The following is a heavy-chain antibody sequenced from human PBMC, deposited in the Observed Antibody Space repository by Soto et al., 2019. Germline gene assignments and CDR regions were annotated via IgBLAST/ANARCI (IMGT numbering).Heavy chain of an antibody. J-gene: IGHJ4*02. CDR3: AKDYYDSSGYYPPALLFDY. V-gene: IGHV1-3*01. CDR1: GYTFTSYA. Sequence: ASVKVSCKASGYTFTSYAMHWVRQAPGQRLEWMGWINAGNGNTKYSQKFQGRVTITRDTSASTAYMELSSLRSEDTAVYYRAKDYYDSSGYYPPALLFDYWGQGTLVTVS. D-gene: IGHD3-22*01. CDR2: INAGNGNT.